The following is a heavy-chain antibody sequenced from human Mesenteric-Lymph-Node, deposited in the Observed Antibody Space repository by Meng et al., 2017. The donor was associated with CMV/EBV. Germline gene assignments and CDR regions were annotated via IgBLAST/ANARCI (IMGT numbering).Heavy chain of an antibody. J-gene: IGHJ6*02. CDR2: ISSSGSTI. V-gene: IGHV3-48*03. CDR3: ARDTVVIVPAAKTGLGSYYHGMDV. Sequence: GGSLRLSCATSGFTFSSYAMNWVRQAPGKGLEWVAYISSSGSTIYYADSVKGRFTVSRDNAENSLYLQMNDLRAEDTAVYYCARDTVVIVPAAKTGLGSYYHGMDVWGHGTTVTVSS. CDR1: GFTFSSYA. D-gene: IGHD2-2*01.